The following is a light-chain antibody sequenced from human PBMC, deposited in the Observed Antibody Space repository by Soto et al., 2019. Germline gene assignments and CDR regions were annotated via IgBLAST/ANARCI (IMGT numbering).Light chain of an antibody. CDR3: SSYAGSSTDM. J-gene: IGLJ1*01. CDR1: SSDVGSYNR. Sequence: QSAPSPPASVSGTPGQSITISCTGTSSDVGSYNRVSWYGQHTGKAPELMIYEGSKRPSGVSKRFSGSKSGNTRCLTISGLQAEDEADYYCSSYAGSSTDMFGTGTKVTV. V-gene: IGLV2-23*01. CDR2: EGS.